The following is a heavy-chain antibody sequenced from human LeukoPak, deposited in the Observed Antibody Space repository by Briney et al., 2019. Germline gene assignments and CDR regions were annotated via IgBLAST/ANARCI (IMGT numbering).Heavy chain of an antibody. CDR1: GGSISSSNYY. Sequence: SETLSLTCTVSGGSISSSNYYWGWIRQPPGKGLEWIGSIYYSETTYSNPSLKSRVTISVDTSKNHFSLKLSSVTAADTAVYYCARGTGAYCGGDCYFDYWGQGTLVTVSS. D-gene: IGHD2-21*02. V-gene: IGHV4-39*02. J-gene: IGHJ4*02. CDR2: IYYSETT. CDR3: ARGTGAYCGGDCYFDY.